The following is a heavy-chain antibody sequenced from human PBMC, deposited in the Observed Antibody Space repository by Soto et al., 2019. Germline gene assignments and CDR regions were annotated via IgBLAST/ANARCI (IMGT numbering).Heavy chain of an antibody. V-gene: IGHV1-69*13. CDR1: GGTFSSYA. Sequence: GASVKVSCKASGGTFSSYAISWVRQAPGQGLEWMGGIIPIFGTANYAQKFQGRVTITADESTSTAYMELSSLRSEDTAVYYCARTGEYYYGSGRAPYYYYYGMDVWGQGTTVTVSS. D-gene: IGHD3-10*01. CDR3: ARTGEYYYGSGRAPYYYYYGMDV. CDR2: IIPIFGTA. J-gene: IGHJ6*02.